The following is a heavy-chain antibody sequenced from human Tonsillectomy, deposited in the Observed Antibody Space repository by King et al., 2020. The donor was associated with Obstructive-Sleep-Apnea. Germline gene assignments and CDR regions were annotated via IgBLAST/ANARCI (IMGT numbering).Heavy chain of an antibody. CDR1: GFIFSDYG. CDR2: RWYDGGNK. V-gene: IGHV3-30*02. J-gene: IGHJ4*02. CDR3: AKVGYGSMTVCDY. D-gene: IGHD3-10*01. Sequence: VQLVESGGGVVQPGGSLKLSCAASGFIFSDYGMHWVRQAPGKGLEWVALRWYDGGNKYYADSVKGRFTISRDNSKNTLYLQMNSLRVEDTAVYYCAKVGYGSMTVCDYWGQGTLVTVSS.